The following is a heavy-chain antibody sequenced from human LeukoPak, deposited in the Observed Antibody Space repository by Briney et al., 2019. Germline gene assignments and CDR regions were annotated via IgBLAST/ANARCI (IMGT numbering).Heavy chain of an antibody. CDR1: GYSFSTFD. Sequence: ASVKVSCKASGYSFSTFDINWVRQAPGQGLEWMGWMNPSTGKTGYAQKFQGRVTITGNTSISTVHMELSSLASDDTAVYYCARGPLTGEHYHYYMDVWGKGTTVTVSS. V-gene: IGHV1-8*03. D-gene: IGHD7-27*01. J-gene: IGHJ6*03. CDR2: MNPSTGKT. CDR3: ARGPLTGEHYHYYMDV.